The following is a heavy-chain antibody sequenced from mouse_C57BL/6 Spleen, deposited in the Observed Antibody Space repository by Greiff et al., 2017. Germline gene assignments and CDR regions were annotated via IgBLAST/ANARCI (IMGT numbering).Heavy chain of an antibody. CDR2: INPGSGGT. V-gene: IGHV1-54*01. J-gene: IGHJ3*01. CDR1: GYAFTNYL. Sequence: QVQLQQSGAELVRPGTSVKVSCKASGYAFTNYLIEWVKQRPGQGLEWIGVINPGSGGTNYNEKFKGKATLTADKSSSTAYMQLSSLTSEDSAVYFCARGGYSNYGFAYWGQGTLVTVSA. D-gene: IGHD2-5*01. CDR3: ARGGYSNYGFAY.